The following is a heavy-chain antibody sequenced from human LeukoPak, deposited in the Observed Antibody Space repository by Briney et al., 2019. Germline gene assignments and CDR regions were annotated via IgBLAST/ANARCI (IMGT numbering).Heavy chain of an antibody. CDR3: ARRLTQYDCFDP. D-gene: IGHD2-2*01. CDR1: GDSVSSNSVT. Sequence: SQTVSLTCAISGDSVSSNSVTWNWIRQSPSGGLEWLGRTYYRSTWYNDYAVSVRGRITVNPDTSKNQFSLHLNSVTPEDTAVYYCARRLTQYDCFDPWGQGILVTVSS. CDR2: TYYRSTWYN. J-gene: IGHJ5*02. V-gene: IGHV6-1*01.